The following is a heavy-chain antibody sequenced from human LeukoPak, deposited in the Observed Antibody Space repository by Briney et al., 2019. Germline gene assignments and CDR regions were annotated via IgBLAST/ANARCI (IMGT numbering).Heavy chain of an antibody. CDR1: GYTFTSYA. V-gene: IGHV1-2*02. CDR3: ARVYSSSLYYYYYMDV. J-gene: IGHJ6*03. Sequence: ASVKVSCKASGYTFTSYAMHWVRQAPGQRLEWMGWINPNSGGTNYAQKFQGRVTMTRGTSISTAYMELSRLRSDDTAVYYCARVYSSSLYYYYYMDVWGKGTTVTVSS. CDR2: INPNSGGT. D-gene: IGHD6-6*01.